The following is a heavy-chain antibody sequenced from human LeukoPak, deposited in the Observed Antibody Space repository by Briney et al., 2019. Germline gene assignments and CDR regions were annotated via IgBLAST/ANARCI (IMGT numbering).Heavy chain of an antibody. CDR3: ARDKYGTTGWFDP. Sequence: SETLSLTCTVSGGSISSYYWSWIRQPPGKGLEWIGYIYYSGSTNYDPSLKSRVTISVDTSKNQFSLKLSSVTAADTAAYYCARDKYGTTGWFDPWGQGTLVTVSS. CDR2: IYYSGST. CDR1: GGSISSYY. J-gene: IGHJ5*02. V-gene: IGHV4-59*01. D-gene: IGHD1-1*01.